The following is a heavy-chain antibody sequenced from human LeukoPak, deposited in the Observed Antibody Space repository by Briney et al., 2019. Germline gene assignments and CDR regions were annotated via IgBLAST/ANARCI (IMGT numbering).Heavy chain of an antibody. D-gene: IGHD6-19*01. CDR2: ISSSSSYI. CDR1: GFTFSSYS. J-gene: IGHJ4*02. CDR3: ARPGIAVAGSFDY. V-gene: IGHV3-21*01. Sequence: GGSLRLSCAASGFTFSSYSMNWVRQAPGKGLEWVSSISSSSSYIYYADSVKGRFTISRDNAKNSLYLQMSSLRAEDTAVYYCARPGIAVAGSFDYWGQGTLVTVSS.